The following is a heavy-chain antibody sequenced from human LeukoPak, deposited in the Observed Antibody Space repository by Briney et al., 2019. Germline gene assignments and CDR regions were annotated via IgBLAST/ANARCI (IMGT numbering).Heavy chain of an antibody. J-gene: IGHJ4*02. V-gene: IGHV3-21*01. Sequence: GSLILSFAASGFTFSSYSMNWVRRAPGKGLEWVSSISSSSSYIYYADSVKGRFTISRDNAKNSLYLQMNSLRAEDTAVYYCAREVSTTGFDYWGQGTLVTVSS. CDR2: ISSSSSYI. CDR1: GFTFSSYS. CDR3: AREVSTTGFDY. D-gene: IGHD5/OR15-5a*01.